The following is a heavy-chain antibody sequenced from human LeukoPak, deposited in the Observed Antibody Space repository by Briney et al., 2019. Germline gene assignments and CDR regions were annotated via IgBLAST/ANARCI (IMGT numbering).Heavy chain of an antibody. D-gene: IGHD5-12*01. CDR2: IYYSGTT. CDR1: GGSISSYY. Sequence: PSETLSLTCTVSGGSISSYYWTSIRQPPGKGLEWIGYIYYSGTTYYNPSLKSRVTISLDTSKNKFSLNLTSVNVADTAVYYCARAGGYSGYASNWGQGTLVTVSS. CDR3: ARAGGYSGYASN. J-gene: IGHJ4*02. V-gene: IGHV4-59*01.